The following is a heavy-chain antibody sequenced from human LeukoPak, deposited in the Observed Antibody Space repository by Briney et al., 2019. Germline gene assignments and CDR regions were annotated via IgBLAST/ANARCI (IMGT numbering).Heavy chain of an antibody. CDR3: ARVHLGAYDAFDI. V-gene: IGHV3-7*03. D-gene: IGHD1-26*01. CDR2: IKQDGSEK. Sequence: PGGSLRLSCAASGFTFSSYWMSWVRQAPGKGLEWVANIKQDGSEKYYVDSVKGRFTISRDNAKNSLYLQMNSLRAEDTALYYCARVHLGAYDAFDIRGQGTMVTVSS. J-gene: IGHJ3*02. CDR1: GFTFSSYW.